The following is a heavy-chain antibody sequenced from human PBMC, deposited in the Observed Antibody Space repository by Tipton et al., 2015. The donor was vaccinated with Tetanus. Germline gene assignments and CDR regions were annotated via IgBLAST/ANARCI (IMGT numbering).Heavy chain of an antibody. CDR2: IYTSGST. CDR1: GGSISSYY. D-gene: IGHD2-15*01. Sequence: TLSLTCAVYGGSISSYYWSWIRQPAGKGLEWIGRIYTSGSTNYNPSLKSRVTMSVDTSKNQFSLKLSSVTAADTAVYYCAKAYGETGYCSGGSCYSGPLMFYYGMDVWGQGTTVTVSS. CDR3: AKAYGETGYCSGGSCYSGPLMFYYGMDV. V-gene: IGHV4-59*10. J-gene: IGHJ6*02.